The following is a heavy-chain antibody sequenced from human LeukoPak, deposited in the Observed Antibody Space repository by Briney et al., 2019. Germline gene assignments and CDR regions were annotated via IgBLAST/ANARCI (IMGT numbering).Heavy chain of an antibody. V-gene: IGHV3-30*18. D-gene: IGHD3-22*01. Sequence: GGSLRLSCAASGFTFSHYAMHWVRQAPGKGLDWVAVISYDGTNKYYADSVKGRFTISRDNSKNTLSLQMNSLRAEDTAVYYCAKGGYYASSGSYAFDIWGQGTVFTVSS. CDR2: ISYDGTNK. CDR3: AKGGYYASSGSYAFDI. CDR1: GFTFSHYA. J-gene: IGHJ3*02.